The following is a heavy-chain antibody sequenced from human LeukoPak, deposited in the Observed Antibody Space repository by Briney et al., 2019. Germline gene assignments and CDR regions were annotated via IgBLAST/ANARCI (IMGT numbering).Heavy chain of an antibody. CDR3: ARGSIAAAGTANFDY. Sequence: GGSLRLSCAASGFTFSSYSMNWVRQAPGKGLEWVSSISSSSSYIYYADSVKGRFTISRDNAKNSLYLQMNSLRAEDTAVYYCARGSIAAAGTANFDYWGQGTLVTVSS. V-gene: IGHV3-21*01. J-gene: IGHJ4*02. CDR1: GFTFSSYS. CDR2: ISSSSSYI. D-gene: IGHD6-13*01.